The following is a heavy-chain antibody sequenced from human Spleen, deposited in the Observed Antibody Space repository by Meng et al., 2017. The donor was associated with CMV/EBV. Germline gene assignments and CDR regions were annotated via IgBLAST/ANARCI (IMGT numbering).Heavy chain of an antibody. J-gene: IGHJ5*02. CDR1: GYTFTGYY. Sequence: ASVKVSCKASGYTFTGYYMHWVRQAPGQGLEWMGWINPNSGNTGYAQKFQGRVTMTRNTSISTAYMELSSLRSEDTAVYYCARRGRFDPWGQGTLVTVSS. CDR3: ARRGRFDP. V-gene: IGHV1-8*02. CDR2: INPNSGNT.